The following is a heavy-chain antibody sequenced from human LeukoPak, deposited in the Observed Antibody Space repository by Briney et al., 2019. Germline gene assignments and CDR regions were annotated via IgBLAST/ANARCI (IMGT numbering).Heavy chain of an antibody. J-gene: IGHJ4*02. CDR1: GFTFDDYA. CDR3: ARRYYDSSGYYYFDY. D-gene: IGHD3-22*01. V-gene: IGHV3-9*01. Sequence: GRSLRLSCAASGFTFDDYAMHWVRQAPGKGLEWVSGISWNSGSIGYADSVKGRFTISRDNAKNSLYLQMNSLRAEDTAVYYCARRYYDSSGYYYFDYWGQGTLVTVSS. CDR2: ISWNSGSI.